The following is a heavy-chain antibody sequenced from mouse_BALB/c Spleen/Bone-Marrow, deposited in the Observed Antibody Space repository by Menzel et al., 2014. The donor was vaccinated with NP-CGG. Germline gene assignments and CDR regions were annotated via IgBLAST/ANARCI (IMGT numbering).Heavy chain of an antibody. Sequence: EVQLVESGGGLVEPGGPLKLSCAASGFTFIAYTMSWVRQTPEKRLEWVAYINNGGGSTYYPDTVKGRFTISRDNAKNTLYLQMSSLKSEDTAMYYCARHGEERPVLAMDYWGQGTSVTVSS. J-gene: IGHJ4*01. CDR2: INNGGGST. CDR3: ARHGEERPVLAMDY. CDR1: GFTFIAYT. D-gene: IGHD2-14*01. V-gene: IGHV5-12-2*01.